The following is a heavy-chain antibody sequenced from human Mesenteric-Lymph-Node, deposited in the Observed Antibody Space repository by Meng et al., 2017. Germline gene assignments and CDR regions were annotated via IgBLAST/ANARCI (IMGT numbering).Heavy chain of an antibody. CDR3: ARTFSSGWSLFQH. V-gene: IGHV4-34*01. D-gene: IGHD6-19*01. CDR2: INHSEST. J-gene: IGHJ1*01. CDR1: GGSFSGYY. Sequence: QVQLQQWGAGLLKPSETLSLTCAVYGGSFSGYYWSWIRQPPGKGLEWIGEINHSESTNYNPSLKSRVTISVDTSKNQFSLKLSSVTAADTAVYYCARTFSSGWSLFQHWGQGTLVTVSS.